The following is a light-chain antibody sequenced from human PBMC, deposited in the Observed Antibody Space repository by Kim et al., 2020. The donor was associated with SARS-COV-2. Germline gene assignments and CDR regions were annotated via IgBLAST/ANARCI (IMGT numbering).Light chain of an antibody. Sequence: SVSPGERATLSCRASQSVGDKLAWHQQRPGQAPRVLIYAASTRATGVPVRFSGSGSGTEFTLTISSLQSEDFAVYFCQHYNNWPLTFGQGTKLEI. CDR1: QSVGDK. J-gene: IGKJ2*01. CDR3: QHYNNWPLT. CDR2: AAS. V-gene: IGKV3-15*01.